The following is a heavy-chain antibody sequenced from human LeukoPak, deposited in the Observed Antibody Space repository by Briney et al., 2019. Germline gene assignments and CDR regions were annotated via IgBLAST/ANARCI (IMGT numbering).Heavy chain of an antibody. CDR1: GFTFSGYS. V-gene: IGHV3-21*01. D-gene: IGHD3-22*01. J-gene: IGHJ4*02. CDR3: ARWGYSSGYYYDY. Sequence: GSLRLSCAASGFTFSGYSMSWVRQAPGKGLEWVSSISTSSSYIYYADSVKGRFTISRDNAKNSLYLQMNSLRAEDTAVYYCARWGYSSGYYYDYWGRGTLVTVSS. CDR2: ISTSSSYI.